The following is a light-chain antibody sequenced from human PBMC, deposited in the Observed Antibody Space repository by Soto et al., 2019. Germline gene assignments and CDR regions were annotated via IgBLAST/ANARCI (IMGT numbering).Light chain of an antibody. CDR1: SSNVANNY. V-gene: IGLV1-51*02. Sequence: QSVLTQPPSVSAAPGQKVTISCSGSSSNVANNYVSWYQHLPGTAPKLLICENNKRPSGIPDRFSGSKSGTSATLGITGLQTGDEADFYCGTWDSSLRAYVFGTGTKLTVL. J-gene: IGLJ1*01. CDR2: ENN. CDR3: GTWDSSLRAYV.